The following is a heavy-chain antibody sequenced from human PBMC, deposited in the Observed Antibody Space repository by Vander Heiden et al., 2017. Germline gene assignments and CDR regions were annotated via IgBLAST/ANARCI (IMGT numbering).Heavy chain of an antibody. V-gene: IGHV3-23*01. Sequence: EVQLLESGGGLVQLGGSLRLSCAASGSTFSSYAMHWVRQAPGKGLEWVAVISTSGGGTYYGDSVKGRFTISRDNSKNTVYLQMNRLRADDTALYYCAKDYVGDVFNWFDPWGQGTLVTVSS. CDR3: AKDYVGDVFNWFDP. CDR1: GSTFSSYA. CDR2: ISTSGGGT. D-gene: IGHD3-10*01. J-gene: IGHJ5*02.